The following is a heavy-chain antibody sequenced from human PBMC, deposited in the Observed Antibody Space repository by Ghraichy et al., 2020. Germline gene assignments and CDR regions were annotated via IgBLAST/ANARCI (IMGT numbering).Heavy chain of an antibody. CDR2: ISYKDGSIK. V-gene: IGHV3-30-3*01. CDR1: GFTFSDSA. Sequence: GGSLRLSCAASGFTFSDSAMHWVRQAPGRGLEWVAVISYKDGSIKYYADSVEGRFTISRDNSKNTLDLEMNSVRPDDTAVYYCARGYSSGWYDYWGQGILVTVSS. J-gene: IGHJ4*02. D-gene: IGHD6-19*01. CDR3: ARGYSSGWYDY.